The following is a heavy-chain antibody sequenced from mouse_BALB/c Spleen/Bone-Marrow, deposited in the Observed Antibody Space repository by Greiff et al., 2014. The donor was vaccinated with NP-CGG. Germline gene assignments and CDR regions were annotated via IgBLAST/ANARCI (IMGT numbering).Heavy chain of an antibody. V-gene: IGHV1-7*01. CDR3: ARLGDYDAFAY. J-gene: IGHJ3*01. D-gene: IGHD2-4*01. CDR2: INPSTGYT. Sequence: VQLVESGAELAKPGASVKMSCKASGYTFTSYWMHWVKQRPGQGLEWIGYINPSTGYTEYNQKFKDKATLTADKSSCTAYMQLSSLTSEDSAVYYCARLGDYDAFAYWGQGTLVTVSA. CDR1: GYTFTSYW.